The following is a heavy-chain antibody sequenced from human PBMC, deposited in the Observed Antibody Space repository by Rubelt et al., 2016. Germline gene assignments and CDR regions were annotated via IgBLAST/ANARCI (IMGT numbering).Heavy chain of an antibody. Sequence: GLEWMGGIIPIFGTANYAQKFQGRVTITADESTSTAYIELSSLRSEDTAVYYCARRGYDIYTGGYYFDYWGQGTLVTVSS. CDR2: IIPIFGTA. J-gene: IGHJ4*02. CDR3: ARRGYDIYTGGYYFDY. V-gene: IGHV1-69*01. D-gene: IGHD3-9*01.